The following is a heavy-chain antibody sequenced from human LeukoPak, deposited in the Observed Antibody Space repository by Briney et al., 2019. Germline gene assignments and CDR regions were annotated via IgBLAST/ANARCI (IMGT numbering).Heavy chain of an antibody. V-gene: IGHV3-23*01. CDR3: AKSFVYSRSWFDN. CDR2: ISGNGGGT. CDR1: GLTFCSYA. J-gene: IGHJ4*02. Sequence: GGSLRLSCAASGLTFCSYAMSWVRQAPGKGLEWVSGISGNGGGTYYADSVKGRFTISRDNSKNTLYLQMNSLRVGDTAVYYCAKSFVYSRSWFDNWGQGTLVTVSS. D-gene: IGHD6-13*01.